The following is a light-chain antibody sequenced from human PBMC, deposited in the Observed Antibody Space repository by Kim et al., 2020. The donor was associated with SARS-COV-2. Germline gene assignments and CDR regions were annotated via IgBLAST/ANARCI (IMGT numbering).Light chain of an antibody. CDR2: QDS. CDR1: KLGDKY. Sequence: PGQTASITCSGDKLGDKYVCWYQQQPGQSPFLVIYQDSQRPSGVPERFSGSNSGNTATLTISGTQAMDEADYYCQAWDSSTASYVFGAGTKVTVL. J-gene: IGLJ1*01. CDR3: QAWDSSTASYV. V-gene: IGLV3-1*01.